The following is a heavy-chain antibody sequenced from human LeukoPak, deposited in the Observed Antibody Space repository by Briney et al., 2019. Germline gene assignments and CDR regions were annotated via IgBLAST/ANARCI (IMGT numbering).Heavy chain of an antibody. CDR2: IYTTGNT. CDR3: ARDARGWSGFDY. V-gene: IGHV4-4*07. CDR1: GGSISSYY. Sequence: PSETLSLTCTVSGGSISSYYWSWIRQPAGKGREWIERIYTTGNTDYNPSLKSRVTMSVDTSKNQFSLNLSSVTAADTAVYYCARDARGWSGFDYWGQGTLVTVSS. D-gene: IGHD3-3*01. J-gene: IGHJ4*02.